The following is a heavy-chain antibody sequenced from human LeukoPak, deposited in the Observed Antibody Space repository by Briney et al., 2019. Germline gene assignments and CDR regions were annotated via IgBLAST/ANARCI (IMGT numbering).Heavy chain of an antibody. J-gene: IGHJ5*02. CDR2: IYYSGST. D-gene: IGHD3-10*01. V-gene: IGHV4-39*01. CDR1: GGSISSSSYY. CDR3: ARHNYYGSGSYSWIDP. Sequence: SETLSLTCTVSGGSISSSSYYWGWIRQPPGKGLEWIGSIYYSGSTYYNPSLKSRVTISVDTSKNQFSLKLSSVTAADTAVYYCARHNYYGSGSYSWIDPWGQGTLVTVSS.